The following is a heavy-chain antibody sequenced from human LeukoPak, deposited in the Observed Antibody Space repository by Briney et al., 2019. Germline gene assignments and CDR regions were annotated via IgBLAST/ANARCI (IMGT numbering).Heavy chain of an antibody. D-gene: IGHD6-13*01. V-gene: IGHV3-23*01. CDR1: GFTFSSYA. J-gene: IGHJ4*02. Sequence: GGSLRLSCAASGFTFSSYAMNWVRQAPGKGLEWVSFISGSGDTTYYADSVKGRFTISRDNSKNTLYLQMNSLRAEDTAVYYCAKDFPQQYHWGQGTLVTVSS. CDR3: AKDFPQQYH. CDR2: ISGSGDTT.